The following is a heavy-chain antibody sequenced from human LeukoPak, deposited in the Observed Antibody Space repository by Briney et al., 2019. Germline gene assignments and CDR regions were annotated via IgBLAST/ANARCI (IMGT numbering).Heavy chain of an antibody. V-gene: IGHV3-30-3*01. CDR3: ARDGCTSTNCYRPFDY. D-gene: IGHD2-2*01. Sequence: PGGSLRLSCAASGFTFSSYWMSWVRQAPGKGPEWVAVISNDGSNKYYADSLKGRFTISRDNSKNTLYLQMNSLRAEDTAVYYCARDGCTSTNCYRPFDYWGQGTLVTVSS. CDR2: ISNDGSNK. CDR1: GFTFSSYW. J-gene: IGHJ4*02.